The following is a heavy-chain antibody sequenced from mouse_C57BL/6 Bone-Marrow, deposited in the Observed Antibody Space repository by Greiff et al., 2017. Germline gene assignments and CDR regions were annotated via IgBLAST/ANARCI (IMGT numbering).Heavy chain of an antibody. Sequence: EVQLQQSGTVLARPGASVKMSCKTSGYTFTSYWMHWVKQRPGKGLEWIGAIYPGNSDTSYKQKFKGKAKLTAVTSASTAYMELSSLTNEDSAVYYWTRPRLNYGSSYQFAYWGQGTLVTVSA. D-gene: IGHD1-1*01. CDR1: GYTFTSYW. V-gene: IGHV1-5*01. CDR2: IYPGNSDT. CDR3: TRPRLNYGSSYQFAY. J-gene: IGHJ3*01.